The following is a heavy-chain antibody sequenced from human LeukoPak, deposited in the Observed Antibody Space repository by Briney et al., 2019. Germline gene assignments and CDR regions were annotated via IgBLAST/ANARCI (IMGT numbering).Heavy chain of an antibody. J-gene: IGHJ6*02. D-gene: IGHD4-11*01. V-gene: IGHV3-23*01. CDR1: GFTFSRYA. CDR3: AKIYSNYDYYYYGMDV. Sequence: GGSLRLSCAASGFTFSRYAMSWVRQAPGKGLEWVSSISGSGGSTYYADSVKGRFTISRDNPKNTLYLQMNSLRAEETAVYYCAKIYSNYDYYYYGMDVWGQGTTVTVSS. CDR2: ISGSGGST.